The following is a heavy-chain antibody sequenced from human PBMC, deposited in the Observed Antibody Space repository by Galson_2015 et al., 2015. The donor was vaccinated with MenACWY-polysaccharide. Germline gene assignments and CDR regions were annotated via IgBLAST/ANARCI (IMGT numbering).Heavy chain of an antibody. CDR2: MNPNSGNT. CDR3: ASGIAADGIAVAKDQNVY. V-gene: IGHV1-8*02. D-gene: IGHD6-19*01. CDR1: GYTFTSYD. J-gene: IGHJ4*02. Sequence: SVKVSCKASGYTFTSYDINWVRQAPGQGLEWMGWMNPNSGNTGYLQKFQGRVTMTRNNSISSAYMELSSLRSEDTAVYYCASGIAADGIAVAKDQNVYWGQGTLVTVSS.